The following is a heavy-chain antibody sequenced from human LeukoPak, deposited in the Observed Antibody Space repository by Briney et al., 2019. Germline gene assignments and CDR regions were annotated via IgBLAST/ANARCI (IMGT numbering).Heavy chain of an antibody. CDR3: ARGTAAGTTGIDY. CDR1: GVSISSYY. J-gene: IGHJ4*02. CDR2: IYYSGST. Sequence: PSETLSLTRTVSGVSISSYYWSWLRQPPGKGLEWVGYIYYSGSTNYNPSLKSRVTISVDTSKNQFSLKLSSVTAADTAVYYCARGTAAGTTGIDYWGQGTLVTVSS. D-gene: IGHD6-13*01. V-gene: IGHV4-59*01.